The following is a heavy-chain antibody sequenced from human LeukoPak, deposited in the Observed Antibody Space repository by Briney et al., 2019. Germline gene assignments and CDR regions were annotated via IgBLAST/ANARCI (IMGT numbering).Heavy chain of an antibody. Sequence: SETLSLTCTVSGGSISGYYWSLIRQPAGKGLEWIGRIYTTGNTNYNPSLKTRLTMSVDTSKTQFSLKLRSVTAADTAVYYCARQSDSSGYYYLGAFDFWGQGTMVTVSS. D-gene: IGHD3-22*01. CDR3: ARQSDSSGYYYLGAFDF. V-gene: IGHV4-4*07. J-gene: IGHJ3*01. CDR2: IYTTGNT. CDR1: GGSISGYY.